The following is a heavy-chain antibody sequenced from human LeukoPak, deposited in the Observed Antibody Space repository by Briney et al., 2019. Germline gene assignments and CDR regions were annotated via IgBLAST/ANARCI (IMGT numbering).Heavy chain of an antibody. Sequence: GASVKVSCKVSGCTLTELSMHWVRQAPGKGLEWMGGFDPEDGETIYAQKLQGRVTMTTDTSTSTASMELRSLRFDDTAVYYCARYYYYYMDVWGKGTTVTVSS. V-gene: IGHV1-24*01. CDR2: FDPEDGET. J-gene: IGHJ6*03. CDR3: ARYYYYYMDV. CDR1: GCTLTELS.